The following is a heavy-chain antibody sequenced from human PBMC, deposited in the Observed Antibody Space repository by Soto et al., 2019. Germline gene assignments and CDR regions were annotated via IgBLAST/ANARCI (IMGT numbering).Heavy chain of an antibody. D-gene: IGHD2-21*02. CDR3: VRDWTGYFDL. J-gene: IGHJ2*01. V-gene: IGHV3-30-3*01. CDR2: IPSDGSNK. CDR1: GFIFRSYA. Sequence: QVQLVESGGGVVQPGRSLRLSCAASGFIFRSYAMHWVRQAPGKGLEWVTFIPSDGSNKYYADSVKGRFTISRDNSKNTLYLQMSSLRAEDTAVYYCVRDWTGYFDLWGRGTLVTVSS.